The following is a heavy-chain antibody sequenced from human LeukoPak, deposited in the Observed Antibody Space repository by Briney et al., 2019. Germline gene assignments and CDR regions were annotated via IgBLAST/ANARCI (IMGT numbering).Heavy chain of an antibody. Sequence: ASVNVSCKASGYTFTSYGISWVRQAPGQGLEWMGWISAYNGNTNYAQKLQGRVTMTTDTSTSTAYMELRSLRSDDTAVYYCARDVTTRITIFGVVKFDYWGQGTLVTVSS. V-gene: IGHV1-18*01. CDR1: GYTFTSYG. D-gene: IGHD3-3*01. CDR2: ISAYNGNT. CDR3: ARDVTTRITIFGVVKFDY. J-gene: IGHJ4*02.